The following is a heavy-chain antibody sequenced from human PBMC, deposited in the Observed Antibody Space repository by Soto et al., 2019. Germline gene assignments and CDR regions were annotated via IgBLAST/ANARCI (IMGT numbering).Heavy chain of an antibody. V-gene: IGHV4-59*01. CDR2: IYYSGST. Sequence: SETLSLTCTVSGGSISSYYCCWIRQPPGKGLEWIGYIYYSGSTNYNPSLKSRVTISVDTSKNQFSLKLSSVTAADTAVYYCASSYDSSGYNWFDPWGQGTLVTVSS. CDR1: GGSISSYY. CDR3: ASSYDSSGYNWFDP. J-gene: IGHJ5*02. D-gene: IGHD3-22*01.